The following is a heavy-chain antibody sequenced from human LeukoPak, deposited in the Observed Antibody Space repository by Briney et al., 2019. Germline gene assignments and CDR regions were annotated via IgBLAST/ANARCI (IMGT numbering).Heavy chain of an antibody. CDR1: GYTFTSSD. V-gene: IGHV1-2*06. D-gene: IGHD2-2*01. Sequence: GASVKVSCKASGYTFTSSDFNWVRQAPGQGLEWMGRINPDSGDTKYAQKFQGRVTVTRDTSISTAYMELSRLRSDDTAVYYCARGGGGPAEGSINWFDPWGQGILVTVSS. J-gene: IGHJ5*02. CDR2: INPDSGDT. CDR3: ARGGGGPAEGSINWFDP.